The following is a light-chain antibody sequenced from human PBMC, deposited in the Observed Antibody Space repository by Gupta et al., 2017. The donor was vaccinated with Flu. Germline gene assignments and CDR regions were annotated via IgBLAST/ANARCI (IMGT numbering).Light chain of an antibody. J-gene: IGKJ4*01. V-gene: IGKV3-11*01. Sequence: ENVLTQSPATLSLSPGDRATLSCRASQTVSIYLAWYQQKPGQPPRLLIYDASNRATGIPARFSGSGSGTDFTLTISSLEPEDSAVYYCQQRINWPITFGGGTKLEI. CDR2: DAS. CDR1: QTVSIY. CDR3: QQRINWPIT.